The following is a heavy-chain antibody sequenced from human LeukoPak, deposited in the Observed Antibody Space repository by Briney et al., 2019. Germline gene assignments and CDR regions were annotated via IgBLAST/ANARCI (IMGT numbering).Heavy chain of an antibody. CDR2: IKVDGSEK. CDR3: AREGEQWPLWYFDY. J-gene: IGHJ4*02. D-gene: IGHD6-19*01. Sequence: PGGSLRLSCAVSGFTFSRYWMTWVRQAPGKGLEWVANIKVDGSEKYYVDAVKGRFTISRDNSKNTLYLQMNSLRAEDTAVYYCAREGEQWPLWYFDYWGQGTLVTVSS. V-gene: IGHV3-7*01. CDR1: GFTFSRYW.